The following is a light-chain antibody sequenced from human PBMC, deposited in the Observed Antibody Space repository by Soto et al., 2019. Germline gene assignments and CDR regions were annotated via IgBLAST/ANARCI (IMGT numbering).Light chain of an antibody. CDR3: QQSSTSPLT. CDR2: AAS. J-gene: IGKJ4*01. V-gene: IGKV1-39*01. Sequence: DIQMTQSPSSLSASVGDRVTITCRASQSIGSYLNWYHQKPGKAPKLLIYAASSLQSGVPSRFSGRGSRTDFTLTISSLQPEDFATYYCQQSSTSPLTFGGGTKVEIK. CDR1: QSIGSY.